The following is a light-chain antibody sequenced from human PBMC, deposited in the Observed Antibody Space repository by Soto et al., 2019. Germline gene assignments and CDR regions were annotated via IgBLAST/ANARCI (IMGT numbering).Light chain of an antibody. CDR3: GAYTARSTLV. CDR2: EVR. CDR1: MRDVGAYNL. Sequence: LTQPASVSGSAGQSITISCSGTMRDVGAYNLVSWYQQHQGTAPKLIIYEVRNRPSGISSRFSGSRSGNTASLTISGRQSEDEGDYYCGAYTARSTLVFGGGTKVTVL. V-gene: IGLV2-14*01. J-gene: IGLJ3*02.